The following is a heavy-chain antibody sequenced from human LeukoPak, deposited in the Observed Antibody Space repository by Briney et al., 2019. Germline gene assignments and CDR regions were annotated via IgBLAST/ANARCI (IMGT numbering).Heavy chain of an antibody. D-gene: IGHD6-19*01. V-gene: IGHV3-23*01. CDR2: ISGSGGST. CDR3: AKDVMRIAVAGTLT. J-gene: IGHJ5*02. Sequence: ETLSLTCTVSGGSISSSSYYWGWVRQAPGKGLEWVSAISGSGGSTYYADSVEGRFTISRDNSKNTLYLQMNSLRAEDTAVYYCAKDVMRIAVAGTLTWGQGTLVTVSS. CDR1: GGSISSSSYY.